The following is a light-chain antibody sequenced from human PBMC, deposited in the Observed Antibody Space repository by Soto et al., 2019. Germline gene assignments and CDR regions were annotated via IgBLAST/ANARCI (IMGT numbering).Light chain of an antibody. CDR2: AAS. J-gene: IGKJ4*01. V-gene: IGKV1-9*01. CDR3: QQLKNYPLP. CDR1: QGIGSY. Sequence: DIQLTQSPSFLSASLGDRVTXTCXASQGIGSYLAWYQQKPGKAPRLLIYAASTLQSGVPSRFCGSGSDTEFTLTISSLRPEDFATYYCQQLKNYPLPFGGGTKVDIK.